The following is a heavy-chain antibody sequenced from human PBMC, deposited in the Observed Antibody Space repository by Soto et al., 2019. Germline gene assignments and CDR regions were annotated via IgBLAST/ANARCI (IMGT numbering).Heavy chain of an antibody. CDR1: DDSINSDKYY. CDR2: IYYRCNA. V-gene: IGHV4-39*01. D-gene: IGHD3-9*01. Sequence: QLQLQESGPGLVKPSETLSLTCSVSDDSINSDKYYWGWIRQPPGKGLEWIGSIYYRCNAYYNPSLQTRVNISLDKAKSQFSLKLNSVTAADSAVYFCARLEGLATSSYYFYFWGPGALVTVSS. CDR3: ARLEGLATSSYYFYF. J-gene: IGHJ4*02.